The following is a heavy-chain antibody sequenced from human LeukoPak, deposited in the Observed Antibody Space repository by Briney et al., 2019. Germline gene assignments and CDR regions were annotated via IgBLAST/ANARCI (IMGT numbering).Heavy chain of an antibody. CDR3: AKDIGGDPYSFDY. D-gene: IGHD2-21*02. J-gene: IGHJ4*02. Sequence: GGSLRLSCAASGFTFDDYAMHWVRQAPGKGLEWVSGISWNSGSIGYADSVKGRSTISRDNAKNSLYLQMNSLRAEDTALYYCAKDIGGDPYSFDYWGQGTLVTVSS. CDR1: GFTFDDYA. V-gene: IGHV3-9*01. CDR2: ISWNSGSI.